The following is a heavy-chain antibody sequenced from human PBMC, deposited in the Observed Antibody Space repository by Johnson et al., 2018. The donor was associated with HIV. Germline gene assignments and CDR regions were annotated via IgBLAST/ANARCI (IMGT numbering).Heavy chain of an antibody. CDR1: GFTVSSNY. Sequence: VQLVESGGGLIQPGGSLRLSCAVSGFTVSSNYSSWVRRAPGKGLAWVSAIYSGGSTYYADSVKGRFTISRDNSKNTLYLQMNSLRAEDTAVYYCAREFGDLRAFDIWGQGTMVTVSS. V-gene: IGHV3-53*01. CDR3: AREFGDLRAFDI. D-gene: IGHD3-16*01. J-gene: IGHJ3*02. CDR2: IYSGGST.